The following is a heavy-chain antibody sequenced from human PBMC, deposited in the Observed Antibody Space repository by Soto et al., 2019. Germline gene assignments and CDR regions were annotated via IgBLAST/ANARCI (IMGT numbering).Heavy chain of an antibody. CDR2: ISGSGGST. D-gene: IGHD6-6*01. V-gene: IGHV3-23*01. CDR1: GFTFSSYA. Sequence: XESLRLSCAASGFTFSSYAMSWVRQAPGKGLEWVSAISGSGGSTYYADSVKGRFTISRDNSKNTLYLQMNSLRAEDTAVYYCAKEGISRSSFSDYWGQGTLVTVSS. J-gene: IGHJ4*02. CDR3: AKEGISRSSFSDY.